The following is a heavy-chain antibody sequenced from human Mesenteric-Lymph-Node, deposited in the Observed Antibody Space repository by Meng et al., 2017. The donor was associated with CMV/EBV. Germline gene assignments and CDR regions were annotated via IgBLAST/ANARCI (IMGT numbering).Heavy chain of an antibody. V-gene: IGHV3-21*01. J-gene: IGHJ5*02. Sequence: GESLKISCAASGFTFSIYSMNWVRQAPGKGLEWVSSISSSSSYIYYADSVKGRFTISRDNAKNSLYLQMNSLRAEDTAVYYCASGYSSTSPNWFDPWGQGTLVTVSS. CDR2: ISSSSSYI. CDR3: ASGYSSTSPNWFDP. CDR1: GFTFSIYS. D-gene: IGHD2-2*01.